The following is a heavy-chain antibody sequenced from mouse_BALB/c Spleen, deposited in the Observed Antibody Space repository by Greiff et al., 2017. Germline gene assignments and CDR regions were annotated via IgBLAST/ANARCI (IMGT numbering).Heavy chain of an antibody. CDR3: ARERGAWFAY. CDR1: GFTFSSYG. J-gene: IGHJ3*01. Sequence: EVMLVESGGGLVQPGGSLKLSCAASGFTFSSYGMSWVRQTPDKRLEFVATINSNGGSTYYPDSVKGRFTISRDNAKNTLYLQMSSLKSEDTAMYYCARERGAWFAYWGQGTLVTVSA. CDR2: INSNGGST. V-gene: IGHV5-6-3*01.